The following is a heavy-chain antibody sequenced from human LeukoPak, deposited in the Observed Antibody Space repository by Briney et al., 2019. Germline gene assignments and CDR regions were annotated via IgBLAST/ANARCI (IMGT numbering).Heavy chain of an antibody. CDR1: GFTFSSYG. Sequence: GGSLRLSCAASGFTFSSYGMHWVRQAPGKGLEWVAVIWYDGSNKYYADSVKGRFTISRNNSKNTLYLQMSSLRAEVTAVYYCARDHSSGWYSDYFYYWGQGTLVTVSS. D-gene: IGHD6-19*01. J-gene: IGHJ4*02. CDR3: ARDHSSGWYSDYFYY. CDR2: IWYDGSNK. V-gene: IGHV3-33*01.